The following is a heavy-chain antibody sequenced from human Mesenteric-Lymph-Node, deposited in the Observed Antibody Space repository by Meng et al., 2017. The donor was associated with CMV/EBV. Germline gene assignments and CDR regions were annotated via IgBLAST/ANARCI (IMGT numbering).Heavy chain of an antibody. D-gene: IGHD3-10*01. V-gene: IGHV1-46*02. CDR3: ARDDSDYYAIYYFDY. CDR1: GYTFNSYY. CDR2: INPSGGST. J-gene: IGHJ4*02. Sequence: SGYTFNSYYMHWVRQAPGQGLEWMGIINPSGGSTSYAQKFQGRVTMTRDTSTSTVYMELSSLRSEDTAVYYCARDDSDYYAIYYFDYWGQGTLVTVSS.